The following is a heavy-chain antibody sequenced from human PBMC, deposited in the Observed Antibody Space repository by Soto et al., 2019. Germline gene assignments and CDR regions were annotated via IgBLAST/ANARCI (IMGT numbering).Heavy chain of an antibody. Sequence: PSETLSLTCTVSGGSIRFYYWTWIRQPPGKGLEWIGHIYSSGNTKYNPSLKSRVTISVDTSKNQFSLNLSSVTAADTALYYCARGRGTGTTFTPFANWGQGSLVTVSS. J-gene: IGHJ4*02. CDR1: GGSIRFYY. D-gene: IGHD1-7*01. V-gene: IGHV4-59*01. CDR3: ARGRGTGTTFTPFAN. CDR2: IYSSGNT.